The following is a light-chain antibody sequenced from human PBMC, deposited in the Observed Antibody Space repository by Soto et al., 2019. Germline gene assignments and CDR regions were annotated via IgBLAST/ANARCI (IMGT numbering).Light chain of an antibody. CDR1: QSVSSN. V-gene: IGKV3-20*01. CDR2: GAS. CDR3: QQYGSSPGT. Sequence: IVLTHSPGSLSLSPWERSTHSVRASQSVSSNLAWYQQKPGQAPRLLIYGASTRATGIPARFSGSGSGTDFTLTISRLEPEDFAVYYCQQYGSSPGTFGQGTKVDIK. J-gene: IGKJ1*01.